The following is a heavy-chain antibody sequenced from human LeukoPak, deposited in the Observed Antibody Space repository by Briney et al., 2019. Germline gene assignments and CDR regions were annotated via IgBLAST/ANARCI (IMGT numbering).Heavy chain of an antibody. J-gene: IGHJ3*02. CDR3: AREWQQLALGDAFDI. D-gene: IGHD6-13*01. Sequence: GGSLRLSCAASGFIFTTYWMHWVREAPGKGLVWVARINSDGSSTYYADSVKGRFTISRDNSKNTLYLQMNSLRAEDTAVYYCAREWQQLALGDAFDIWGQGTMVTVSS. CDR1: GFIFTTYW. CDR2: INSDGSST. V-gene: IGHV3-74*01.